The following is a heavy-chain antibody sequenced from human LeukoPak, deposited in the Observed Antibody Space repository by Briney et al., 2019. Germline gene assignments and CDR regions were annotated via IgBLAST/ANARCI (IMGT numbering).Heavy chain of an antibody. J-gene: IGHJ4*02. D-gene: IGHD3-3*01. CDR3: AREGGFYRPLDY. Sequence: SETLSLTCGVSGGSVINTNWWTWVRQPPGKGLEWIGEVHLDERTYYNPSLESRLTMSVDVSENQVSLKLTSVTAADTAVYYCAREGGFYRPLDYSGQGTLVTVSS. CDR1: GGSVINTNW. V-gene: IGHV4-4*02. CDR2: VHLDERT.